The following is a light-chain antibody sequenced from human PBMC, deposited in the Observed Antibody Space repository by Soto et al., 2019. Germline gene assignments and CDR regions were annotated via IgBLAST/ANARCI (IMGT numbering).Light chain of an antibody. CDR1: QSISSY. V-gene: IGKV1-39*01. CDR3: QQSYSNSLYT. CDR2: AAS. J-gene: IGKJ2*01. Sequence: DIQMTQSPSSLSASVGDRVTITCRASQSISSYLNWYQQKPGKAPKLLIYAASSLQSGVPSRFSGSGSGTDFTLTISSLQPEDFATYYCQQSYSNSLYTFGQGTKVDI.